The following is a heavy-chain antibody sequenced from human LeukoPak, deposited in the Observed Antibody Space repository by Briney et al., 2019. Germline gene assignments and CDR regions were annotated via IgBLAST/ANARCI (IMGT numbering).Heavy chain of an antibody. Sequence: GGSLRLSCAASGLTYDEYGMSWARRPPAKGLEWVSGNNWHGGSTGYADSVKGRFTISRDNAKNSLYLQMNSLRAEDTALYYCARAMSIRSSWYYYYYYMDVWGKGTTVTVSS. CDR1: GLTYDEYG. V-gene: IGHV3-20*04. CDR2: NNWHGGST. J-gene: IGHJ6*03. D-gene: IGHD6-13*01. CDR3: ARAMSIRSSWYYYYYYMDV.